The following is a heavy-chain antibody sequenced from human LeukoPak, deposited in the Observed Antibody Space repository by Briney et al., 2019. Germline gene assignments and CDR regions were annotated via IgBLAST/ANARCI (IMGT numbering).Heavy chain of an antibody. Sequence: GGSLRLSCAASGFTFSDYYMSWIRQAPGKGLEWVSYIPNTSSYTSYADSVRGRFTTSRDNAKNSLYLQMNSLRAEDTAVYYCARAANTAAGTPTLAIDYWGQGTLVTVSS. V-gene: IGHV3-11*05. J-gene: IGHJ4*02. CDR1: GFTFSDYY. CDR2: IPNTSSYT. CDR3: ARAANTAAGTPTLAIDY. D-gene: IGHD6-13*01.